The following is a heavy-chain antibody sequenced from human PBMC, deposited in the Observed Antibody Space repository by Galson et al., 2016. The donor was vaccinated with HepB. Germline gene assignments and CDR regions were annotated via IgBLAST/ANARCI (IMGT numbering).Heavy chain of an antibody. CDR1: RFTFSSYG. CDR2: ISGGGSVI. V-gene: IGHV3-48*03. Sequence: SLRLSCAGSRFTFSSYGFNWVRQAPGKGLEWVSYISGGGSVIYSADSLKGRFNISIDNAKNLLYLQINRLGDEDTAVYYCARGRGSGRVPIDAWGQGTTVTVSS. J-gene: IGHJ6*02. CDR3: ARGRGSGRVPIDA. D-gene: IGHD3-10*01.